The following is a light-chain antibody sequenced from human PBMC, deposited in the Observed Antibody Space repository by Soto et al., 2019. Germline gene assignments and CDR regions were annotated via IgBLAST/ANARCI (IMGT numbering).Light chain of an antibody. CDR2: KAS. J-gene: IGKJ1*01. CDR3: QQYSSYWT. CDR1: QSISTW. V-gene: IGKV1-5*03. Sequence: DIQMTQSPSTLPASVGDRVTITCRASQSISTWLAWYQQKPGKAPNLLIYKASYLASGVPSRFSGGGSGTDFTLTISSLQPDDFATYYCQQYSSYWTFGRGTKVEIK.